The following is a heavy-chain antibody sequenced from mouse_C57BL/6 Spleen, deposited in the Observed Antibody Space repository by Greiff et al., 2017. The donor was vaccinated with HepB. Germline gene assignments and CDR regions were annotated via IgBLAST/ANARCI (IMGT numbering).Heavy chain of an antibody. Sequence: VQLQQSGAELVRPGASVKLSCTASGFNIKDYYMHWVKQRPEQGLEWIGRIDPEDGDTVYAPKFLGKATMTADTSSNTANLQLSSITSADTAVYYCTLLPYYYSSSDWNFDVWGTGTTVTVSS. J-gene: IGHJ1*03. CDR2: IDPEDGDT. D-gene: IGHD1-1*01. V-gene: IGHV14-1*01. CDR3: TLLPYYYSSSDWNFDV. CDR1: GFNIKDYY.